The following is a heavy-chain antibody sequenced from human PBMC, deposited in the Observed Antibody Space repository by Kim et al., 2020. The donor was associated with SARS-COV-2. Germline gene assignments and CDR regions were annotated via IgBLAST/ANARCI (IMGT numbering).Heavy chain of an antibody. V-gene: IGHV3-23*03. D-gene: IGHD6-13*01. CDR2: IYSGGSST. J-gene: IGHJ6*02. CDR3: AKGGYSSSWYAYYGMDV. Sequence: GGSLRLSCAASGFTFSSYAMSWVRQAPGKGLEWVSVIYSGGSSTYYADSVKGRFTISRDNSKNTLYLQMNSLRAEDTAVYYCAKGGYSSSWYAYYGMDVWGQGTTVTVSS. CDR1: GFTFSSYA.